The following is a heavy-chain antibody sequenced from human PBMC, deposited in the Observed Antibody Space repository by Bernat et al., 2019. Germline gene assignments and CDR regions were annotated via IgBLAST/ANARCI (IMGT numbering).Heavy chain of an antibody. V-gene: IGHV4-30-2*01. D-gene: IGHD4-17*01. Sequence: QLQLQESGSGLVKPSQTLSLTCAVSGGSISSGGYSWSWIRQPPGKGLEWIGYIYHSGSTYYNPSLKSRVTISVDRSKNQFSLKLSSVAAADTAVYYCARDFYGDPGYGMDVWGQGTTVTVSS. CDR2: IYHSGST. CDR3: ARDFYGDPGYGMDV. CDR1: GGSISSGGYS. J-gene: IGHJ6*02.